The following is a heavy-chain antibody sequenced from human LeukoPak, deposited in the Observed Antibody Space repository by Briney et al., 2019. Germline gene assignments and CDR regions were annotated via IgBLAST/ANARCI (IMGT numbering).Heavy chain of an antibody. J-gene: IGHJ5*02. D-gene: IGHD1-26*01. Sequence: ASVKVSCKVSGYTLTELSMHWVRQAPGKGLEWMGGFDPEDGETIYAQKFQGRVTMTEDTSTDTAYMELSSLRSEDTAVYYCATDSPSGSWGWFDPWGQGTLVTVSS. V-gene: IGHV1-24*01. CDR3: ATDSPSGSWGWFDP. CDR1: GYTLTELS. CDR2: FDPEDGET.